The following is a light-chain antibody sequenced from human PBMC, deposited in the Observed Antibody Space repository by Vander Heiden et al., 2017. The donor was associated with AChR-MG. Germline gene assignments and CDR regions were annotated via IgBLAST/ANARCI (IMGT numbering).Light chain of an antibody. Sequence: EIVLTQSPGTLSLSPGERATLSCRASQSVDSSYLAWYQQKPGQAPRLLIYVASSRATGIPHRFTGSGSGTDFTLTISRLEPEDFAVYYCQQYGSSPLTFGGGTKVEIK. CDR2: VAS. V-gene: IGKV3-20*01. J-gene: IGKJ4*01. CDR1: QSVDSSY. CDR3: QQYGSSPLT.